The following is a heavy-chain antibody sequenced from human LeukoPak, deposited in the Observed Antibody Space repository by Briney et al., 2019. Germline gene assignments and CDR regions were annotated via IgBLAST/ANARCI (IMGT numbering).Heavy chain of an antibody. D-gene: IGHD2-2*01. V-gene: IGHV3-21*01. CDR2: ISSSSSYI. CDR1: GFTFSSYS. Sequence: PGGSLRLSCAASGFTFSSYSMNWVRQAPGKGLEWVSSISSSSSYIYYADSVKGRFTISRDNAKNSLYLQMNSLRAEDTAVYYCARDPLGYCSSTSCYLLYGMDVWGQGTTVTVSS. J-gene: IGHJ6*02. CDR3: ARDPLGYCSSTSCYLLYGMDV.